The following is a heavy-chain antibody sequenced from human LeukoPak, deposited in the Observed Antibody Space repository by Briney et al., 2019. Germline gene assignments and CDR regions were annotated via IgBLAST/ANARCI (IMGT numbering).Heavy chain of an antibody. D-gene: IGHD2-2*01. V-gene: IGHV4-34*01. J-gene: IGHJ6*04. Sequence: PSQTLCLSCAVYGGSFSDYYWNWIRQPPGKGLEWIGEINHSGTTNYNPSLKSRVTISVDTSKNQFSLRLSAVTAADTAVYHCARGLRLPSRSALAVPHVWAKGHRDTVSA. CDR2: INHSGTT. CDR3: ARGLRLPSRSALAVPHV. CDR1: GGSFSDYY.